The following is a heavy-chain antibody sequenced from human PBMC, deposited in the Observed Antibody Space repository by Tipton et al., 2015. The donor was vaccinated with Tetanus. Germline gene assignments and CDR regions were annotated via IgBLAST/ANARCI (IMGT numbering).Heavy chain of an antibody. J-gene: IGHJ4*02. CDR1: GYIFNNYW. D-gene: IGHD2-8*01. CDR3: ARAHCTDGVCNFDF. Sequence: QLVQSGGEVKKPGESLKISCKGSGYIFNNYWIGWVRQKPGKGLEWMGIIYPGDSDTRYSPSFQGQVTISVDKSISTAYLQWSSLKASDTSMFYCARAHCTDGVCNFDFWGQGALVTVAS. CDR2: IYPGDSDT. V-gene: IGHV5-51*01.